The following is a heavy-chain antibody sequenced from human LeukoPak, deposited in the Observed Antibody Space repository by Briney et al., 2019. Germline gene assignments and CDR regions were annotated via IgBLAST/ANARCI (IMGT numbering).Heavy chain of an antibody. J-gene: IGHJ3*02. CDR2: IYYSGST. V-gene: IGHV4-39*01. D-gene: IGHD6-19*01. CDR3: ARHSHSSRWYLYAFDI. CDR1: GGSISSSSYY. Sequence: SETLSLTCTVSGGSISSSSYYWGWIRQPPGKGLEWMGSIYYSGSTYYNPSLKSRVAISVDTSKNQFSLKLSSVTAADTAVYYCARHSHSSRWYLYAFDIWGQGTMVTVSS.